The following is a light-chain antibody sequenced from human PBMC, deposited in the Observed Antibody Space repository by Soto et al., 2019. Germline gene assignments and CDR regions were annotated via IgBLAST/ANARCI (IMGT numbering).Light chain of an antibody. V-gene: IGLV1-40*01. CDR1: SSNIGAGYD. CDR3: QSYDSGLSGYV. J-gene: IGLJ1*01. Sequence: QSVLTQPPSVSGAPGQWVTISCSGSSSNIGAGYDVHWYQQLPGTAPKLLIYVNSNRPSGVPDRFSGSKAGTSASLAITGLQAEDEAAYYCQSYDSGLSGYVFGTGTKLTVL. CDR2: VNS.